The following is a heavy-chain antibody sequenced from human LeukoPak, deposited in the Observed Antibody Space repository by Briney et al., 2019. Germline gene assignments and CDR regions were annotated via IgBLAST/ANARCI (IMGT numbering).Heavy chain of an antibody. Sequence: SETLSLTCAVSGGSISSGGYSWSWIRQPPGKGLEWVGYIYHSGSTYYNPSLKSRVTISVDRSKNQFSLKLSSVTAADTAVYYCARSQWELPEGNWFDPWGQGTLVTVSS. V-gene: IGHV4-30-2*01. D-gene: IGHD1-26*01. CDR3: ARSQWELPEGNWFDP. CDR2: IYHSGST. CDR1: GGSISSGGYS. J-gene: IGHJ5*02.